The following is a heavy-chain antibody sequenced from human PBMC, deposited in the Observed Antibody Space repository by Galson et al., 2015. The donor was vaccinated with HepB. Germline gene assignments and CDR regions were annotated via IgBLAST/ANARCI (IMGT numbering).Heavy chain of an antibody. CDR1: GFSFTRYA. J-gene: IGHJ4*02. D-gene: IGHD2-15*01. CDR3: AKDGIMVANNPYHFHY. Sequence: SLRLSCAASGFSFTRYAMTWVRQAPGKGLEWVSSITSSGGNSDYTDSVRGRFTVPRDTSKKTLLLQLNSLRAEDTAMYFCAKDGIMVANNPYHFHYWGQGTLVTASS. V-gene: IGHV3-23*01. CDR2: ITSSGGNS.